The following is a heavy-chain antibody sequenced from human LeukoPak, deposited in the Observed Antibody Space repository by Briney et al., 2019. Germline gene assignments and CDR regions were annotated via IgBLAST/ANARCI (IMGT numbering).Heavy chain of an antibody. V-gene: IGHV3-53*01. CDR3: AKDRTVGASYWYFDL. CDR1: GFTVSSNY. D-gene: IGHD1-26*01. Sequence: GGSLRLSCAASGFTVSSNYMSWVRQAPGKGLEWVSVIYSGGSTYYADSVKGRFTISRDSSKNTLFLHMNTLRAEDTAIYYCAKDRTVGASYWYFDLWGRGTLVTVSS. CDR2: IYSGGST. J-gene: IGHJ2*01.